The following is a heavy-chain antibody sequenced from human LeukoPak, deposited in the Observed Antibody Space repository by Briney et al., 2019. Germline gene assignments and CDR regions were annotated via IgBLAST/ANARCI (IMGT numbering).Heavy chain of an antibody. CDR3: ARDEAVAGMGY. J-gene: IGHJ4*02. CDR2: IYYSGST. D-gene: IGHD6-19*01. V-gene: IGHV4-59*01. CDR1: GGSFSGYY. Sequence: SETLSLTCAVYGGSFSGYYWSWIRQPPGEGLEWIGYIYYSGSTNYNPSLKSRVNISVDTSKNQFSLKLSSVTAADTAVYYCARDEAVAGMGYWGQGTLVTVSS.